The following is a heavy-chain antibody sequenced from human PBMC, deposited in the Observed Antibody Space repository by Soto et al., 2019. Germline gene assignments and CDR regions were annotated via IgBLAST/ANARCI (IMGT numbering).Heavy chain of an antibody. D-gene: IGHD3-3*01. J-gene: IGHJ6*02. Sequence: GESLKISCKGSGYSFTSYWISWVRQMPGKGLEWMGRIDPSDSYTNYSPSFQGHVTISADKSISTAYLQWSSLKASDTAMYYCARRDFWSGHYTNGMDVWGQGTTVTVSS. CDR3: ARRDFWSGHYTNGMDV. CDR2: IDPSDSYT. V-gene: IGHV5-10-1*01. CDR1: GYSFTSYW.